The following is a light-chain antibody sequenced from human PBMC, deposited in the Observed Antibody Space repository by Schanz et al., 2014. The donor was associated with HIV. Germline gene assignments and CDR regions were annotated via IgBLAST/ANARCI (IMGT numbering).Light chain of an antibody. Sequence: EIVLTQSPGTLSLSPGERATLSCRASQSVGIYLAWYQQKPGQAPRLLIYGASTRATGIPARFSGSGSGTDFTLTISRLEPEDFAVYYCQQYGSSPLFTFGPGTKVDVK. CDR2: GAS. J-gene: IGKJ3*01. CDR1: QSVGIY. V-gene: IGKV3-20*01. CDR3: QQYGSSPLFT.